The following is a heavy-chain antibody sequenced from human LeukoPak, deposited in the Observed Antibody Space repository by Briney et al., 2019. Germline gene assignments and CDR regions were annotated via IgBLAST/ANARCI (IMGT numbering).Heavy chain of an antibody. CDR2: IYYSGST. J-gene: IGHJ2*01. CDR3: AKNPITMVRGADYWYFDL. Sequence: PSETLSLTCTVSGGSISSYYWSWIRQPPGKGLEWIGYIYYSGSTNYNPSLKSRVTISVDKSKNQFSLKLSSVTAADTAVYYCAKNPITMVRGADYWYFDLWGRGTLVTVSS. D-gene: IGHD3-10*01. CDR1: GGSISSYY. V-gene: IGHV4-59*12.